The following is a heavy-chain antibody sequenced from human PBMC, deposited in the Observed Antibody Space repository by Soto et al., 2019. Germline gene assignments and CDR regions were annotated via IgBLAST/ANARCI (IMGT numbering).Heavy chain of an antibody. J-gene: IGHJ5*02. Sequence: QVHLVESGGGVVQSGRSLRLSCAASGFTFSGYAMYWVRQAPGKGLECVASISYDGNNKYYAASVKGRFTISRDNFKDTLYMQMESLRDEDTAVDYCARAGHAVVRGIKTNWFDPWGQGILVSVSS. CDR3: ARAGHAVVRGIKTNWFDP. V-gene: IGHV3-30*01. D-gene: IGHD3-10*01. CDR2: ISYDGNNK. CDR1: GFTFSGYA.